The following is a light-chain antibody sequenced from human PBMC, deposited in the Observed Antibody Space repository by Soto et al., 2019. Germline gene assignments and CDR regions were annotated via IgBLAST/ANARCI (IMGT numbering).Light chain of an antibody. V-gene: IGLV2-14*03. CDR3: SSYVV. CDR1: SSDIGASDY. CDR2: DVN. J-gene: IGLJ2*01. Sequence: QSALTQPASVSGSPGQSITISCTGTSSDIGASDYVSWYQQHPDKAPKLIIYDVNYRPSGVSSRFSGSKSANTASLTISGLEAEDEADYSCSSYVVFGGGTKLTVL.